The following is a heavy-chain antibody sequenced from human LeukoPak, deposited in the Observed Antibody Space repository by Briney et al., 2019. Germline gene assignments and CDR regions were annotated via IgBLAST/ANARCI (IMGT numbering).Heavy chain of an antibody. Sequence: SETLSLTCTVSGGSISSYYWSWIRQPPGKGLEWIGYIYYSGSTNYNPSLKSRVTISVDTSKNQFSLKLSSVTAADTAVYYCAASVYSGYDIDYWGQGTLVTVSS. D-gene: IGHD5-12*01. CDR1: GGSISSYY. CDR3: AASVYSGYDIDY. J-gene: IGHJ4*02. V-gene: IGHV4-59*01. CDR2: IYYSGST.